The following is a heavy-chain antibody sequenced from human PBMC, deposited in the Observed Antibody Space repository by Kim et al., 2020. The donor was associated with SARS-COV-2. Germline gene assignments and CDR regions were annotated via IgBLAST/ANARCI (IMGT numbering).Heavy chain of an antibody. Sequence: IYNGGSTYYHPSLRSRVTIAVDTSKNQFSRKLSSVTAADTAVYYCGVFDYWGQGTLVTVSS. V-gene: IGHV4-31*02. J-gene: IGHJ4*02. CDR2: IYNGGST. CDR3: GVFDY.